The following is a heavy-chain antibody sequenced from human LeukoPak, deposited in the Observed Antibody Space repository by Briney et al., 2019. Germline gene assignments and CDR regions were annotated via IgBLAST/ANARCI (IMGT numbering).Heavy chain of an antibody. Sequence: ASVKVSCKASGYTFTTYNIHWVRQAPGQGLEWMGRIYAGSSSTIYAQKFQGRVTITRDTSTSTVYMELSSLRSDDTAVYYCARGILTDDAFDIWGQGTTVTVSS. CDR2: IYAGSSST. CDR1: GYTFTTYN. V-gene: IGHV1-46*01. J-gene: IGHJ3*02. CDR3: ARGILTDDAFDI. D-gene: IGHD7-27*01.